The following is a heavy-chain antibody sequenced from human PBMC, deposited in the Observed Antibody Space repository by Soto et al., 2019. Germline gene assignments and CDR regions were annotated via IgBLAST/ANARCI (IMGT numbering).Heavy chain of an antibody. D-gene: IGHD5-12*01. J-gene: IGHJ6*02. CDR2: INPSGGST. V-gene: IGHV1-46*01. CDR1: GYTFTSYY. Sequence: GASVKVSCKASGYTFTSYYMHWVRQAPGQGLEWMGIINPSGGSTSYAQKFQGRVTMTRDTSTSTVYMELSSLRSEDTAVYYCARDRGYSGYEGDYYYGMDVWGQGTTVTVSS. CDR3: ARDRGYSGYEGDYYYGMDV.